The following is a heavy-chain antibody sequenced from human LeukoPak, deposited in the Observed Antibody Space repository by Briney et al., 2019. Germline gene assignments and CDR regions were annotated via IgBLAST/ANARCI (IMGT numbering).Heavy chain of an antibody. CDR2: INPNSGGT. CDR3: ARVRDSSGYYHVNWFDP. Sequence: VASVKVPCKASGYTFTGYYMHWVRQAPGQGLEWMGWINPNSGGTNYAQKFQGRVTMTRDTSISTAYMELSRLRSDDTAVYYCARVRDSSGYYHVNWFDPWGQGTLVAVSS. V-gene: IGHV1-2*02. D-gene: IGHD3-22*01. J-gene: IGHJ5*02. CDR1: GYTFTGYY.